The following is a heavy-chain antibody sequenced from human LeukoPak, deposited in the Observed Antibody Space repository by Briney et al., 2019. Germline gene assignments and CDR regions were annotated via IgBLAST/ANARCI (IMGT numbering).Heavy chain of an antibody. CDR3: ARDRSGYSNYGTRHDVFDI. CDR2: IYTSGST. Sequence: SETLSLTCTVSGGSISSYYWSWIRQPAGKGLEWIGRIYTSGSTNYNPSLKSRVTMSVDTSKNQFSLKLSSVTAADTAVYYCARDRSGYSNYGTRHDVFDIWGQGTMVTVSS. V-gene: IGHV4-4*07. CDR1: GGSISSYY. D-gene: IGHD4-11*01. J-gene: IGHJ3*02.